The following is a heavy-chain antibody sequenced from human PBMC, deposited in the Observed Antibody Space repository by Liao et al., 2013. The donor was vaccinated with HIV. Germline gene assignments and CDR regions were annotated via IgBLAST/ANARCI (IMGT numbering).Heavy chain of an antibody. CDR3: ARGLGDHYDSSGYSLSYWYFDL. V-gene: IGHV4-61*02. J-gene: IGHJ2*01. D-gene: IGHD3-22*01. CDR2: IYASGST. CDR1: NASISSGKYY. Sequence: QVQLQESGPGLVKPSQTLSLTCTVSNASISSGKYYWSWIRQPAGKGLEWIGRIYASGSTNYNPSLKSRVTMSVDRSKNQFSLKLSSVTAADTAIYYCARGLGDHYDSSGYSLSYWYFDLWGRGTLVTVSS.